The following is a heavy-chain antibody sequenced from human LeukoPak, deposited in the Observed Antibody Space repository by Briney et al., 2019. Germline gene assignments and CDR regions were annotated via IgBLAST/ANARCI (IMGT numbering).Heavy chain of an antibody. CDR2: INPNDGDT. CDR3: ARANFLYCSSSTCLFDY. D-gene: IGHD2-2*01. J-gene: IGHJ4*02. Sequence: ASVTVSCTASGYTFTDYYMHWVRQAPGQGFEWMGWINPNDGDTNYAQKFQGRVTMTRDTSISTAHMEVSRLRSGDTAVYYCARANFLYCSSSTCLFDYWGQGTLVTVSS. V-gene: IGHV1-2*02. CDR1: GYTFTDYY.